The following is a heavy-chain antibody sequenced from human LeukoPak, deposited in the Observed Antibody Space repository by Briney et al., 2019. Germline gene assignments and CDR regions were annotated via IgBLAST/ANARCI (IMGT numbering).Heavy chain of an antibody. CDR3: ARDLSVAGRTYYFDY. V-gene: IGHV3-21*01. D-gene: IGHD6-19*01. Sequence: PGGSPRLPCAASGFTFSSYSMNWVRQAPGKGLEWVSSISSSSSYIYYADSVKGRFTISRDNAKNSLYLQMNSLRAEDTAVYYCARDLSVAGRTYYFDYWGQGTLVTVSS. CDR1: GFTFSSYS. CDR2: ISSSSSYI. J-gene: IGHJ4*02.